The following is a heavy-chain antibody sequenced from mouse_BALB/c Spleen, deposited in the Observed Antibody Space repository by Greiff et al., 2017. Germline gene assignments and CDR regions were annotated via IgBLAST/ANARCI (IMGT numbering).Heavy chain of an antibody. V-gene: IGHV5-6-5*01. Sequence: EVQGVESGGGLVKPGGSLKLSCAASGFTFSSYAMSWVRQTPEKRLEWVASISSGGSTYYPDSVKGRFTISRDNARNILYLQMSSLRSEDTAMYYCARIITTATRAMDYWGQGTSVTVSS. CDR3: ARIITTATRAMDY. D-gene: IGHD1-2*01. CDR2: ISSGGST. CDR1: GFTFSSYA. J-gene: IGHJ4*01.